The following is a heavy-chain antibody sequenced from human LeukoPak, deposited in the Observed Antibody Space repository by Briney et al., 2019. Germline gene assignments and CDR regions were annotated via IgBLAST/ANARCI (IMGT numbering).Heavy chain of an antibody. Sequence: GGSLRLSCAASGFMFSAYRMNWVRQVPGRRLEWISDISSTGSTIYYGESMKGRFTISRDNAKNSLHLQMNSLRAEDTAVYYCTRSLYSSRSGDFDLWGQGTMVTVSA. CDR1: GFMFSAYR. CDR2: ISSTGSTI. V-gene: IGHV3-48*01. D-gene: IGHD6-6*01. J-gene: IGHJ3*01. CDR3: TRSLYSSRSGDFDL.